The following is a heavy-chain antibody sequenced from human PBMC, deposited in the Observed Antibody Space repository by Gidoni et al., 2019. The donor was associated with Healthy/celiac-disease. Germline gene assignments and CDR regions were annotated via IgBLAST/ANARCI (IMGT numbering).Heavy chain of an antibody. Sequence: EVQLVESGGGLVQPGGSLILSCAASGFTFSSYWMSWVRQAPGKGLEWVANIKQDGSEKYYVDSVKGRFTISRDNAKNSLYLQMNSLRAEDTAVYYCARPRDSSSSRFDPWGQGTLVTVSS. D-gene: IGHD6-6*01. V-gene: IGHV3-7*03. CDR2: IKQDGSEK. J-gene: IGHJ5*02. CDR1: GFTFSSYW. CDR3: ARPRDSSSSRFDP.